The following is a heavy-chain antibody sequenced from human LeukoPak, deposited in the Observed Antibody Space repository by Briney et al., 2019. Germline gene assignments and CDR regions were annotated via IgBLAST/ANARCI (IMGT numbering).Heavy chain of an antibody. D-gene: IGHD3-3*01. CDR1: GFTFSSYE. Sequence: PGGSLRLSCAASGFTFSSYEMNWVRQAPGKGLEWVSYISSSGSTIYYADSVKGRFTISRDNAKNSLHLQMNSLRAEDTAVYYCARGVNFWSGYHFDYWGQGTLVTVSS. V-gene: IGHV3-48*03. CDR3: ARGVNFWSGYHFDY. J-gene: IGHJ4*02. CDR2: ISSSGSTI.